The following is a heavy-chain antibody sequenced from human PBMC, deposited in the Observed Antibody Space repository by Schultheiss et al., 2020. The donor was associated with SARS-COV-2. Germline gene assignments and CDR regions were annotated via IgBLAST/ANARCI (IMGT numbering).Heavy chain of an antibody. Sequence: SETLSLTCTVSGDSISSGGYYWSWIRQPPGKGLEWIGSIHPSGTTYSNPSLRGRMAISVDTSKNQFSLKLSSVTAADTAVYYCASSAVAFLWFDPWGQGTLVTVSS. V-gene: IGHV4-61*08. J-gene: IGHJ5*02. CDR3: ASSAVAFLWFDP. CDR1: GDSISSGGYY. CDR2: IHPSGTT. D-gene: IGHD6-19*01.